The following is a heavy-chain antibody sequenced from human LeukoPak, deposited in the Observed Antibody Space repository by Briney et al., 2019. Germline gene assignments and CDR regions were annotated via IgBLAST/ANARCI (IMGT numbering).Heavy chain of an antibody. CDR2: IKQDGTEK. CDR1: GFTFSTYA. Sequence: GGSLRLSCAASGFTFSTYAMAWVRQAPGKGLEWVANIKQDGTEKYYVDSVKGRFTISRDNAKNSLYLQMNSLRAEDTAVYYCAREVTPYYWGQGTLVTVSS. D-gene: IGHD2-15*01. J-gene: IGHJ4*02. CDR3: AREVTPYY. V-gene: IGHV3-7*01.